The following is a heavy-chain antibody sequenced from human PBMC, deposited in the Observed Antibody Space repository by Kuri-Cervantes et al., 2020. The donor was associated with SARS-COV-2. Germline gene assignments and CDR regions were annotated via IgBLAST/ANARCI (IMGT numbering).Heavy chain of an antibody. Sequence: GSLRLSCAVFGSSISSGYYWGWSRQPPGKGLEWIGSIYHSGRTNYNTSLKSRVTVSVDKSKNQFSLRLRSVTAADTAVYYCTSFESRSYYDSTGYNWFDPWGQGTRV. V-gene: IGHV4-38-2*01. CDR3: TSFESRSYYDSTGYNWFDP. J-gene: IGHJ5*02. CDR2: IYHSGRT. D-gene: IGHD3-22*01. CDR1: GSSISSGYY.